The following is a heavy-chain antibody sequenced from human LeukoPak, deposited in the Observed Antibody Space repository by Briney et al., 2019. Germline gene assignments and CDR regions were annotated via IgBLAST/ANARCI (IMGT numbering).Heavy chain of an antibody. CDR3: AKGRGDIVVVVAATDFDLFDY. CDR2: LRHDGTTK. CDR1: GFTFDTDW. D-gene: IGHD2-15*01. V-gene: IGHV3-7*03. Sequence: GGSLRLSCAASGFTFDTDWMTWVRQAPGKALEWVANLRHDGTTKYYVDSVEGRFTISRDDAKTSLYLQMNSLRAEDTAVYYCAKGRGDIVVVVAATDFDLFDYWGQGTLVTVSS. J-gene: IGHJ4*02.